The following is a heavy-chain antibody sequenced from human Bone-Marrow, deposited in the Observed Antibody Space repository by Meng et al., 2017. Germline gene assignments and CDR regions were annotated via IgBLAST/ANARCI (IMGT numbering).Heavy chain of an antibody. J-gene: IGHJ3*02. CDR2: ISSSGSTI. Sequence: GGSLRLSCAAAGFTFSSYEMNWVRQAPGKGLEWVSYISSSGSTIYYADSVKGRFTISRDNAKNSLYLQMNSLRAEDTAVYYCARDFEWPYDAFDIWGQGTMVTVSS. V-gene: IGHV3-48*03. CDR3: ARDFEWPYDAFDI. D-gene: IGHD2-8*01. CDR1: GFTFSSYE.